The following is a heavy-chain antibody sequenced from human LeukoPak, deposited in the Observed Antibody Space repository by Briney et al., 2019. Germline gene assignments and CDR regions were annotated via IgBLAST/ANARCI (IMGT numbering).Heavy chain of an antibody. CDR3: ARVLETDCTGGSCYSGLDY. CDR2: INTDGSRT. J-gene: IGHJ4*02. Sequence: GGSLRLSCAASEFTLSTYWMHWVRQAPGKGLVWVSRINTDGSRTNYADSVKGRFTISRDNAKNTVYLEMNSLRVEDTAVYYCARVLETDCTGGSCYSGLDYWGQGTLVTVSS. CDR1: EFTLSTYW. D-gene: IGHD2-15*01. V-gene: IGHV3-74*01.